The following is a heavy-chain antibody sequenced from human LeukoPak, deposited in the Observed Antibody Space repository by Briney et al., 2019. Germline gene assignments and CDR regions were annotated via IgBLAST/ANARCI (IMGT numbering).Heavy chain of an antibody. V-gene: IGHV3-23*01. J-gene: IGHJ4*02. CDR2: ISGNGGST. CDR3: AKGGEWLRLIPDY. D-gene: IGHD5-12*01. CDR1: GFTFSSYA. Sequence: GGSLRLSCAASGFTFSSYAMSWVRQAPGKGLEWVSAISGNGGSTYYADSVKGRFTISRDNSKNTLYLQMNSLRAEDTAVYYCAKGGEWLRLIPDYWGQGTLVTVSS.